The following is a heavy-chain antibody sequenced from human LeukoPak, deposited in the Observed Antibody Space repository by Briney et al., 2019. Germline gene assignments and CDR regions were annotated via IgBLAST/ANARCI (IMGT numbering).Heavy chain of an antibody. D-gene: IGHD3-3*01. CDR1: GGTFSSYA. Sequence: SVKVSCKASGGTFSSYAISWVRQAPGQGLEWMGGNIPIFGTANYAQKFQGRVTITADESTSTAYMELSSLRSEDTAVYYCASSLTIFGVVIYWGQGTLVTVSS. CDR3: ASSLTIFGVVIY. J-gene: IGHJ4*02. V-gene: IGHV1-69*01. CDR2: NIPIFGTA.